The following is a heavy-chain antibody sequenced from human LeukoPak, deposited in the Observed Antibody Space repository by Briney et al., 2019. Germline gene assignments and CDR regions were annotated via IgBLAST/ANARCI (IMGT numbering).Heavy chain of an antibody. Sequence: GGSLRLSCAASGFTFSSYAMHWVRQAPGKGLEYVSAISSNGGSTYYANSVKGRFTISRDSSKNTLYLQIGSLRAEDMAVYYCARPKYCSSTSCFDFDYWGQGTLVTVSS. V-gene: IGHV3-64*01. CDR1: GFTFSSYA. CDR2: ISSNGGST. D-gene: IGHD2-2*01. J-gene: IGHJ4*02. CDR3: ARPKYCSSTSCFDFDY.